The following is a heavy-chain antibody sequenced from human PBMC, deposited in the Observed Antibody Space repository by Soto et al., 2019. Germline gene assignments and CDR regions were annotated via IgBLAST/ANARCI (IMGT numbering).Heavy chain of an antibody. CDR1: GYSFTSYW. CDR3: ARLNYCESSGFDI. CDR2: IDPSDSYT. V-gene: IGHV5-10-1*01. Sequence: PGESLKIYCKGSGYSFTSYWISRVRQTPGKGLEGMGRIDPSDSYTNYSPSFQGHVTISADKPISNAYLHWSSLKASHSPMHYFARLNYCESSGFDIWGQGTMVTVSS. D-gene: IGHD3-22*01. J-gene: IGHJ3*02.